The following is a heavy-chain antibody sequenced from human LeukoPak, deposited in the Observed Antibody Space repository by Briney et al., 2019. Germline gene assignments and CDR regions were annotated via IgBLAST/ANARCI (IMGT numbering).Heavy chain of an antibody. CDR2: ISSSSSTI. Sequence: GGALRLSCAASGFTFSSYSMNWVRQAPGKGLEWVSYISSSSSTIYYADSVKGRFTISRDNAKNSLYLQMNSLRAEDTAVYYCAKIIPGGPRSYYYWGQGTLVTVSS. J-gene: IGHJ4*02. CDR3: AKIIPGGPRSYYY. V-gene: IGHV3-48*01. D-gene: IGHD2-21*01. CDR1: GFTFSSYS.